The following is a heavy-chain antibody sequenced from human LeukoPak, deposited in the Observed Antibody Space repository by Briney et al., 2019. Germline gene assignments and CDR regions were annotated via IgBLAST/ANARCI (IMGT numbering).Heavy chain of an antibody. J-gene: IGHJ3*02. V-gene: IGHV5-51*01. CDR1: GYSFTSYW. Sequence: GESLKISCKGSGYSFTSYWIGWVRQMPGKGLEWMGIIYPGDSGTRNSPSFQGQVTIAADKSISTAYLQWSSLKASDTAMYYCARRGVTTFDAFDIWGQGTMVTVSS. CDR2: IYPGDSGT. D-gene: IGHD2/OR15-2a*01. CDR3: ARRGVTTFDAFDI.